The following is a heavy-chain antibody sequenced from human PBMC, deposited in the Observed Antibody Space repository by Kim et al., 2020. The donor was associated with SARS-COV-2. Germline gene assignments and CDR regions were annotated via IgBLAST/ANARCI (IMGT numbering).Heavy chain of an antibody. Sequence: GGSLRLSCAASGFTFSSYGMHWVRQAPGKGLEWVAVISYDGSNKYYADSVKGRFTISRDNSKNTLYLQMNSLRAEDTAVYYCAKEEYSSSSRFFDYWGQGTLVTVSS. CDR1: GFTFSSYG. CDR3: AKEEYSSSSRFFDY. CDR2: ISYDGSNK. V-gene: IGHV3-30*18. J-gene: IGHJ4*02. D-gene: IGHD6-6*01.